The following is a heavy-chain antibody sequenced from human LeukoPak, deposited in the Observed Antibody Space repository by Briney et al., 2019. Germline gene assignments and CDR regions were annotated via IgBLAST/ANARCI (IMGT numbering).Heavy chain of an antibody. J-gene: IGHJ6*03. CDR1: GYTFTSYY. D-gene: IGHD5-18*01. CDR2: INPSGGST. CDR3: ARGTTAMAWDYYYYYMDV. V-gene: IGHV1-46*01. Sequence: ASVKVSCKASGYTFTSYYMHWVRQAPGQGLEWMGIINPSGGSTSYAQKFQGRVTMTRDTSTSTVYMELSSLRSDDTAVYYCARGTTAMAWDYYYYYMDVWGKGTTVTVSS.